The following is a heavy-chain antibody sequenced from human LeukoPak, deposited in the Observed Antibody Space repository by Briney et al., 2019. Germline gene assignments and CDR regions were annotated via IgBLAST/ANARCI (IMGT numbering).Heavy chain of an antibody. CDR3: ARDGTVTAGPFDP. D-gene: IGHD4-17*01. J-gene: IGHJ5*02. V-gene: IGHV3-66*01. CDR1: GFTVSSNY. Sequence: GGSLRLSCAASGFTVSSNYMSWVRQAPGKGLEWVSVIYSGGDTYYADSVKGRFTISRDSSKNTLYLQMNSLRAEDTAVYYCARDGTVTAGPFDPWGGGTLVTVSS. CDR2: IYSGGDT.